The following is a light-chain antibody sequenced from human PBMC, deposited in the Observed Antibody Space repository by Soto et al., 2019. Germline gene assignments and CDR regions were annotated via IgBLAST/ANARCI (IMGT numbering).Light chain of an antibody. CDR3: SSYTSSSTLLL. CDR2: DVS. J-gene: IGLJ2*01. V-gene: IGLV2-14*01. Sequence: QAVVTQPASVSGSPGQSITISCTGTSSDVGGYNYVSWYQHHPGKAPKLMIYDVSNRPSGVSNRFSGSKSGNTASLTISGLQAEDEADYYCSSYTSSSTLLLFGGGTKVTVL. CDR1: SSDVGGYNY.